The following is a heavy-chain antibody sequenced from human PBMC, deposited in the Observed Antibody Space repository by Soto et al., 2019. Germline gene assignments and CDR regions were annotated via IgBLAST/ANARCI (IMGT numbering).Heavy chain of an antibody. Sequence: SETLSLTCAVYGGSFSGYYWSWIRQPPGKGLEWIGEINHSGSTNYNPSLKSRVTISVDTSISTAYMELSSLRSEDTAVYYCARLLYSSSSYVWFDPWGQGTLVTVSS. CDR3: ARLLYSSSSYVWFDP. D-gene: IGHD6-6*01. V-gene: IGHV4-34*01. CDR2: INHSGST. CDR1: GGSFSGYY. J-gene: IGHJ5*02.